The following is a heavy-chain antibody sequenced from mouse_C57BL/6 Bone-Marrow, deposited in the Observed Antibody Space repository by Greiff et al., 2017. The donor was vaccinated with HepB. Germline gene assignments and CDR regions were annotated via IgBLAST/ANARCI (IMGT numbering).Heavy chain of an antibody. D-gene: IGHD2-4*01. CDR1: GYTFTSYW. J-gene: IGHJ3*01. CDR3: ARRGVYYDYGFAY. Sequence: QVQLQQPGAELVKPGASVKLSCKASGYTFTSYWMHWVKQRPGQGLEWIGMIHPNSGSTNYNEKFKSKATLTVDKSSSTAYMQLSSLTSEDSAVYYCARRGVYYDYGFAYWGQGTLVTVSA. CDR2: IHPNSGST. V-gene: IGHV1-64*01.